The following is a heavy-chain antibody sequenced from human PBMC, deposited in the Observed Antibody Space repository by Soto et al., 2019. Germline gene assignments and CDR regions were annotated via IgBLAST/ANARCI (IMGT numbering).Heavy chain of an antibody. CDR2: IYYSGST. J-gene: IGHJ3*02. D-gene: IGHD3-22*01. CDR3: AREVALGYYYDSSGYNDAFDI. Sequence: SETLSLTCTVSGGSISSYYWSWIRQPPGKGLELIGYIYYSGSTNYNPSLKSRVTISVDTSKNQFSLKLSSVTAADTAVYYCAREVALGYYYDSSGYNDAFDIWGQGTMVTVSS. V-gene: IGHV4-59*01. CDR1: GGSISSYY.